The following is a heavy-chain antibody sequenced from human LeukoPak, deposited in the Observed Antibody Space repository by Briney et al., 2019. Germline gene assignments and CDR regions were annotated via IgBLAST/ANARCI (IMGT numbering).Heavy chain of an antibody. J-gene: IGHJ4*02. D-gene: IGHD6-19*01. CDR3: ARRDHSSGWFHFDY. CDR2: INHSGST. CDR1: GGSFSGYY. Sequence: ETLSLTCAVYGGSFSGYYWSWIRQPPGKGLEWIGEINHSGSTNYNPSLKSRVTISVDTSKNQFSLKLSSVTAADTAVYYCARRDHSSGWFHFDYWGQGTLVTVSS. V-gene: IGHV4-34*01.